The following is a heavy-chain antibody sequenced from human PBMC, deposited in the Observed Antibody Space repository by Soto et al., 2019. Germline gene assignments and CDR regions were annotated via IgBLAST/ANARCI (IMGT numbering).Heavy chain of an antibody. CDR1: GYTFTSCG. CDR3: ARDQGGSYTY. CDR2: ISAYNGHT. D-gene: IGHD1-26*01. J-gene: IGHJ4*02. Sequence: QVQLVQSGAEVKKPGASVKVSCKASGYTFTSCGISWVRQAPGQGRGWMGWISAYNGHTNYAQKLQDKVTMTTNTPTSTAYMELRSLRSDDTAVYYCARDQGGSYTYWGQGTLVTVSS. V-gene: IGHV1-18*01.